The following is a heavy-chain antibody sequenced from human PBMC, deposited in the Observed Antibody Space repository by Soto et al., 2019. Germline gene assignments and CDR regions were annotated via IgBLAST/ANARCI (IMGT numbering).Heavy chain of an antibody. CDR3: ASHFPGHCSTTTCYGAGDY. CDR1: EDTFNSYS. D-gene: IGHD2-2*01. J-gene: IGHJ4*02. CDR2: IIPSFGFA. Sequence: QVQLVQSGAEVKKPGSSVKVSCKASEDTFNSYSVIWVRQAPGQGLEWMGRIIPSFGFASYAQSFQGRVTITADRSTYTVYMQMSSLRSDDTAVYYCASHFPGHCSTTTCYGAGDYWGQGTLVTVSS. V-gene: IGHV1-69*02.